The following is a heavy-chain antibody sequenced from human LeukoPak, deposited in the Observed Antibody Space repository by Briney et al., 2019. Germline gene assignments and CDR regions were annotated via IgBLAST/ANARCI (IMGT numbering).Heavy chain of an antibody. Sequence: PGGSLRLSCAASGFTYDNYWMSWVRQAPGKGLEWVASIKQDGGEIYSVDSVRGRFIISRDNAKKSVYLQMNSLRAEDTAMYYCARGRDGGFWGQGTLVTVSS. CDR3: ARGRDGGF. V-gene: IGHV3-7*03. D-gene: IGHD3-16*01. CDR2: IKQDGGEI. J-gene: IGHJ4*02. CDR1: GFTYDNYW.